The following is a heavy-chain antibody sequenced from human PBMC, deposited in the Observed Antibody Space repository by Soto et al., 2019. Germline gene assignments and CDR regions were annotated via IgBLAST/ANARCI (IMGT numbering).Heavy chain of an antibody. CDR3: TKRPLCARDCWYFDD. J-gene: IGHJ4*02. D-gene: IGHD2-21*02. CDR1: GFNFRTYA. CDR2: IDDGNIA. Sequence: EVRLLQSGGGSVQPGGSLRLSCAASGFNFRTYAMYWVRQAPGKGLEWVAAIDDGNIAYYADSVKGRFIISRDNSRNTLHLQMDGLTVEDTAIYFCTKRPLCARDCWYFDDWGQGILATVSS. V-gene: IGHV3-23*05.